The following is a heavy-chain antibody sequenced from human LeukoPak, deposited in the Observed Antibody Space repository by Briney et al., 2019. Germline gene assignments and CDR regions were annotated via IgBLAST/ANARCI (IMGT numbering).Heavy chain of an antibody. CDR3: GRGHWGLDY. J-gene: IGHJ4*02. Sequence: PGGSLRLSCAASGFTFSDSHMTWLRQAQGKGVEWGSYISNSGSAIYYEDSVKGRLTPSRDNAKSSLYLQMNSLRAEDTAVYYCGRGHWGLDYWGQGALVTVSS. V-gene: IGHV3-11*04. D-gene: IGHD7-27*01. CDR1: GFTFSDSH. CDR2: ISNSGSAI.